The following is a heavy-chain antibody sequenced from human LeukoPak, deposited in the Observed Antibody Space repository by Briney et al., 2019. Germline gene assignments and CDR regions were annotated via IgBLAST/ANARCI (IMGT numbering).Heavy chain of an antibody. CDR3: AKEEEAVAALPVYGMDV. V-gene: IGHV3-30*02. CDR2: IRYDGSNK. D-gene: IGHD6-19*01. J-gene: IGHJ6*02. CDR1: GFTFSSYG. Sequence: GGSLRLSCAASGFTFSSYGMHWVRQAPGKGLEWVAFIRYDGSNKYYADSVKGRFTISRDNSKNTLYLQMNSLRAEDTAVYNCAKEEEAVAALPVYGMDVWGQGTTVTVSS.